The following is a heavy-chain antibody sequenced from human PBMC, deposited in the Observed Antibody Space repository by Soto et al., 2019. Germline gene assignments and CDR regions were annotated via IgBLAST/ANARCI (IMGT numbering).Heavy chain of an antibody. CDR3: ARGHIVATILDY. D-gene: IGHD5-12*01. V-gene: IGHV3-48*03. J-gene: IGHJ4*02. CDR2: IDHSGTTI. Sequence: PGGSLRLSCAASGFIFSNYEMSWVRQAPGKGLEWVSYIDHSGTTIYYADSVKGRFTISRDNAKNSLFLQMISLRAEDTAVYYCARGHIVATILDYWGQGTLVTVS. CDR1: GFIFSNYE.